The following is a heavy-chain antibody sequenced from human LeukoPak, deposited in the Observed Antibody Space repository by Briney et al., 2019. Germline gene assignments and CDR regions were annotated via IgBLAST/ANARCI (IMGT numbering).Heavy chain of an antibody. CDR1: GFTFSSYW. D-gene: IGHD2-15*01. J-gene: IGHJ4*02. CDR2: IKQGGSEK. CDR3: ARGYCSGGSCFFDY. Sequence: GGSLRLSCAASGFTFSSYWMSWVRQAPGKGLEWVANIKQGGSEKYYVDSVKGRFTISRDNAKNSLYLQMNSLRAEDTAVYYCARGYCSGGSCFFDYWGQGTLVTVSS. V-gene: IGHV3-7*01.